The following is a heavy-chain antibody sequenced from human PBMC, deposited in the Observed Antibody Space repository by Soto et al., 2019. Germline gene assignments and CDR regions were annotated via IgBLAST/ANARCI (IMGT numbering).Heavy chain of an antibody. CDR1: GYTFTTYG. Sequence: QVQLMQSGAEVKKPGASVKVSCKASGYTFTTYGITWVRQAPGQGPEWMGWISAYYGTTDYAQKFQGRVTLTRDTSTSTAFMELRSLRSDDTAVYYCRREVELGRVIANGYWGQGTLVTVSS. J-gene: IGHJ4*02. V-gene: IGHV1-18*04. CDR2: ISAYYGTT. CDR3: RREVELGRVIANGY. D-gene: IGHD3-16*02.